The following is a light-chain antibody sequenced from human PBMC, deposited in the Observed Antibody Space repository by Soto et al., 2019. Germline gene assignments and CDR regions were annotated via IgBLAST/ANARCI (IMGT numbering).Light chain of an antibody. CDR2: DAS. V-gene: IGKV3-15*01. CDR3: HQYQLWPWT. CDR1: QSVSRY. J-gene: IGKJ1*01. Sequence: EIVVTQSPATLSVSPGESATLSCRATQSVSRYLAWFQQKPGQAPRLLIYDASTRATGIPGRFSGSGSETEFTLTISSLQSEDFADYYCHQYQLWPWTVGQGTKVEIK.